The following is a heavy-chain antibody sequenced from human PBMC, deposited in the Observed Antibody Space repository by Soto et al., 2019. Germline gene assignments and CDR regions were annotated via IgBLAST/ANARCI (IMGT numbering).Heavy chain of an antibody. J-gene: IGHJ6*02. D-gene: IGHD3-10*01. CDR2: TYYSGST. V-gene: IGHV4-59*12. CDR3: EYYGSGRAYYDGMDV. CDR1: GGSISRYY. Sequence: SETLSLTCTVSGGSISRYYWSWIRQPPGKGLEWIGYTYYSGSTNYNPSLKSRVTISVDTSKNQFSLKLSSVTAADTAVYYCEYYGSGRAYYDGMDVWGQGTTVT.